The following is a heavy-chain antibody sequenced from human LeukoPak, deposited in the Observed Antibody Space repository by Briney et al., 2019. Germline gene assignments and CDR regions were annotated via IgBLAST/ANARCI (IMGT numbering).Heavy chain of an antibody. CDR3: ARSASMTSNAFDI. D-gene: IGHD2/OR15-2a*01. V-gene: IGHV1-2*02. CDR2: INPNSGGT. CDR1: GYTFTGYY. J-gene: IGHJ3*02. Sequence: GASVKVSCKASGYTFTGYYMHWVRQAPGQGLEGMGWINPNSGGTNYAQKFQGRVTMTRDTSISTAYMELSRLRSDDTAVYYCARSASMTSNAFDIWGQGTMVTVSS.